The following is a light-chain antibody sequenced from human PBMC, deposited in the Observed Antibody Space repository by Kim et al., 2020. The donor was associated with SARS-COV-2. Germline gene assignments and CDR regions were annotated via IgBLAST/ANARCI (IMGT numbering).Light chain of an antibody. V-gene: IGLV2-14*03. Sequence: QSALTQPASVSGSPGQSITISCTGTSSDVGGYNYVSWYQQYPGKVPKLMIYDVTERPSGVSNRFSGSKSGNTASLTISGLQTEDEADYYCNSYTDSATWVFGGGTQLTVL. J-gene: IGLJ3*02. CDR1: SSDVGGYNY. CDR3: NSYTDSATWV. CDR2: DVT.